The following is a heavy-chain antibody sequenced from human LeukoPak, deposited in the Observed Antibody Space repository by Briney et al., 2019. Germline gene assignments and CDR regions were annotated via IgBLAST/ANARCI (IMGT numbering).Heavy chain of an antibody. Sequence: ASVKVSCKASGYTFTDYYTYWVRQAPGQGPEWMGWINPNSGDTKNTQKFQGRVTMTRDTSISTVYMDLKRLRSEDTADYYCAWDTGTLTSLFEYWGQGTLVPVSS. J-gene: IGHJ4*02. V-gene: IGHV1-2*02. CDR3: AWDTGTLTSLFEY. CDR2: INPNSGDT. CDR1: GYTFTDYY. D-gene: IGHD4-17*01.